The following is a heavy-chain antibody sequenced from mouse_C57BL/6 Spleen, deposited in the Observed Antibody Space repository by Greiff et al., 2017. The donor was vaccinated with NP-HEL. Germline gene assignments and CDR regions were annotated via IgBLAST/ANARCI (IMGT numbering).Heavy chain of an antibody. V-gene: IGHV1-62-2*01. J-gene: IGHJ1*03. Sequence: VQLQQSGAELVKPGASVKLSCTASGFTFTEYTMHWVKQRPGQGLEWIGWFYPGSGSIKYNEKFKDKATLTADKSSSTVYMELSRLTSEDTAVYVCASHDGGYDGYFDVWGTGTTVTVSS. D-gene: IGHD2-2*01. CDR2: FYPGSGSI. CDR3: ASHDGGYDGYFDV. CDR1: GFTFTEYT.